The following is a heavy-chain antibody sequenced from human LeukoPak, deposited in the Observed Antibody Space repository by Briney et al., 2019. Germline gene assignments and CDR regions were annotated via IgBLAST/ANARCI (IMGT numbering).Heavy chain of an antibody. CDR2: ISGSGGST. J-gene: IGHJ6*03. D-gene: IGHD6-13*01. CDR3: AKPGYSSSWYYYYYMDV. Sequence: GGTLRPSCAASGFTFSSYGMSWVRQAPGKGLEWVSAISGSGGSTYYADSVKGRFTISRDNSKNTLYLQMNSLRAEDTAVYYCAKPGYSSSWYYYYYMDVWGKGTTVTISS. CDR1: GFTFSSYG. V-gene: IGHV3-23*01.